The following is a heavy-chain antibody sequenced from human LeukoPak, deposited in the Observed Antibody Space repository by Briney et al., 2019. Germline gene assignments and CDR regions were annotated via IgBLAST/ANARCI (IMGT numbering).Heavy chain of an antibody. J-gene: IGHJ4*02. CDR2: ISPDRVHK. CDR1: GFTFSTYS. Sequence: GGSLRLSCAASGFTFSTYSMHWVRQAPGKGLDWVSVISPDRVHKYYADSVMGRFTISRDNSENTLHLHMDSLRDDDSAIYYCARSRPNCRLDERWGLDFWGQGVLVTVSS. CDR3: ARSRPNCRLDERWGLDF. D-gene: IGHD7-27*01. V-gene: IGHV3-30-3*01.